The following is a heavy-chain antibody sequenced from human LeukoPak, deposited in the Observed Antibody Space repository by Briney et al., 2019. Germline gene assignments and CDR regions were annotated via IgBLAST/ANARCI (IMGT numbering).Heavy chain of an antibody. V-gene: IGHV1-46*01. CDR1: GYTFTGYY. CDR2: INPSGGST. CDR3: ARVDSYDSSGYYGY. J-gene: IGHJ4*02. D-gene: IGHD3-22*01. Sequence: APVKVSCKASGYTFTGYYMHWVRQAPGQGLEWMGIINPSGGSTRYAQKFQGRVTMTRDTSTSTVYMELSSLRSEETAVYYCARVDSYDSSGYYGYWGQGTLVTVSP.